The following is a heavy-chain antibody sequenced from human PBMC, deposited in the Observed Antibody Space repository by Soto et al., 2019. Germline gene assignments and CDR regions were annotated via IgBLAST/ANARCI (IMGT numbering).Heavy chain of an antibody. CDR2: INHSGHT. CDR3: ARSGHLFDY. CDR1: VGSFSVYY. D-gene: IGHD3-10*01. V-gene: IGHV4-34*01. Sequence: QVQLQQWGAGLLKPSETLSLTCAVYVGSFSVYYWSWIRQPPGKGLEWIGEINHSGHTNYNPSLKSRGTISVDASKNHFSLKLTSVTAADTAVYYCARSGHLFDYWGQGTLVTVSS. J-gene: IGHJ4*02.